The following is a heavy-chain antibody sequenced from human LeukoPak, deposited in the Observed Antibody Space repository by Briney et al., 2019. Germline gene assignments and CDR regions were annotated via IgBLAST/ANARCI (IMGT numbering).Heavy chain of an antibody. J-gene: IGHJ6*03. Sequence: GGSLRLSCAASGFTFSSYSMNWVRQAPGKGLEWVSSISSGSSYIYYADSVKGRFTISRDNAKNSLYLQMNSRSAEDTAVYYCACTSGYDFSSYYYYYMDVWGKGTTVTVSS. CDR1: GFTFSSYS. V-gene: IGHV3-21*01. CDR2: ISSGSSYI. D-gene: IGHD5-12*01. CDR3: ACTSGYDFSSYYYYYMDV.